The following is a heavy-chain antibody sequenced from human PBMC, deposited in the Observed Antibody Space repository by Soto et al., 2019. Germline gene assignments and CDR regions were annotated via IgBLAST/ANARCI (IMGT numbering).Heavy chain of an antibody. V-gene: IGHV1-18*01. J-gene: IGHJ5*02. D-gene: IGHD6-6*01. CDR1: GYTFTTYG. CDR3: ARDLIAERPGWFDP. Sequence: ASVKVSCKASGYTFTTYGINWLRQAPGQGPEWMGWISVYNGNTNYAQKFQGRVTMTTDTSTGTAYMELRGLRSDDTAVYYCARDLIAERPGWFDPWGQGTLVTVSS. CDR2: ISVYNGNT.